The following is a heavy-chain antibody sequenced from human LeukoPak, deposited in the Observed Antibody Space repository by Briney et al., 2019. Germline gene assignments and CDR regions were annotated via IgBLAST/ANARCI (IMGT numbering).Heavy chain of an antibody. Sequence: ASVKVSCKASGYTFTGYYMHWVRQAPGQGLEWMGRINPNSGGTNYAQKFQGRVTMTRDTSISTAYMELSRLRSDDTAVYYCARDLNYYDSSGYEFWGQGTLVIVSS. CDR2: INPNSGGT. CDR3: ARDLNYYDSSGYEF. CDR1: GYTFTGYY. D-gene: IGHD3-22*01. V-gene: IGHV1-2*06. J-gene: IGHJ4*02.